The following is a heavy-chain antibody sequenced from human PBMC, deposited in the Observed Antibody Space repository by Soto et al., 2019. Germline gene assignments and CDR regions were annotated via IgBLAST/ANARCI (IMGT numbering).Heavy chain of an antibody. CDR1: GGSISSSSYY. V-gene: IGHV4-39*01. CDR3: ARGKYFYDSSGYVDY. J-gene: IGHJ4*02. Sequence: SETLSLTCTVSGGSISSSSYYWGWIRQPPGKGLEWIGSIYYSGSTYYNPSLKSRVTISVDTSKNQFSLKLSSVTAADTAVYYCARGKYFYDSSGYVDYWGQGTLVTVSS. D-gene: IGHD3-22*01. CDR2: IYYSGST.